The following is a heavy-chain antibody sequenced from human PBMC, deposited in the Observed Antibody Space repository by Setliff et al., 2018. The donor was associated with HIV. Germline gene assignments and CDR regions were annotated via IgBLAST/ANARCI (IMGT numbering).Heavy chain of an antibody. CDR2: INYRGNT. D-gene: IGHD2-2*01. CDR1: GGSISTSRYY. Sequence: PSETLSLTCTVSGGSISTSRYYWGWIRQPPGKGLEWIGSINYRGNTHYNPPLKSRATISVDTSKNQFSLRLNSVTAADTAVYYCARDQEHIIVVSATGNMPGYLHYYYMDVWGKGSTVTVSS. CDR3: ARDQEHIIVVSATGNMPGYLHYYYMDV. J-gene: IGHJ6*03. V-gene: IGHV4-39*07.